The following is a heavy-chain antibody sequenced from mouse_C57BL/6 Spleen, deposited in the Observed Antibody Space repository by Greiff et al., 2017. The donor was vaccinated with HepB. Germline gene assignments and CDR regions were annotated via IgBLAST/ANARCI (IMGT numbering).Heavy chain of an antibody. V-gene: IGHV1-81*01. CDR1: GYTFTSYG. CDR3: ARSMEESYDYWFAY. CDR2: IYPRSGNT. Sequence: VQLQQSGAELARPGASVKLSCKASGYTFTSYGISWVKQRTGQGLEWIGEIYPRSGNTYYNEKFKGKATLTADKSSSTAYMALSSLTSEDSAVYCCARSMEESYDYWFAYWGQGTLVTVSA. D-gene: IGHD2-4*01. J-gene: IGHJ3*01.